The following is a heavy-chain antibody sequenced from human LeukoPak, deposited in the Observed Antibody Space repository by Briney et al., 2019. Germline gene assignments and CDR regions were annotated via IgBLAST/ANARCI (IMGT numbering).Heavy chain of an antibody. CDR1: GGSISSSSYY. Sequence: PSETLSLTCTVSGGSISSSSYYWGWIRQPPGKGLEWIGSSYYSGSTYYNPSLKSRVTISVDTSKNQFSLKLSSVTAADTAVYYCARVLGYSYGFFDYWGQGTLVTVPS. V-gene: IGHV4-39*07. CDR2: SYYSGST. CDR3: ARVLGYSYGFFDY. D-gene: IGHD5-18*01. J-gene: IGHJ4*02.